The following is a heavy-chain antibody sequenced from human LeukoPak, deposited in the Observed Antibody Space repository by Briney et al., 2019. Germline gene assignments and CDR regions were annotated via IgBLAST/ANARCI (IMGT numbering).Heavy chain of an antibody. V-gene: IGHV3-53*01. CDR2: IYSGGST. J-gene: IGHJ4*02. D-gene: IGHD2-15*01. CDR1: GFTVSSNY. CDR3: ANLGYCIFAACYGDY. Sequence: GGSLRLSCAASGFTVSSNYMSWVRQAPGKGLELVSVIYSGGSTYYADSVKGRFTISRDNSKNTLYLQMNSLRAEDTAVYYCANLGYCIFAACYGDYWGQGTLVTVSS.